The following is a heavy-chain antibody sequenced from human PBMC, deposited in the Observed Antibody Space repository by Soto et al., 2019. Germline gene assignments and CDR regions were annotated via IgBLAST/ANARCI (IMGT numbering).Heavy chain of an antibody. J-gene: IGHJ6*02. V-gene: IGHV4-30-2*01. CDR1: GGSISSGGYS. CDR2: IYHSGST. CDR3: ARVPDV. Sequence: SETLSLTCAVSGGSISSGGYSWGWIRQPPGKGLEWIGYIYHSGSTYYNPSLKSRVTISVDRSKNQFSLKLSSVTAADTAVYYCARVPDVWGQGTTVPSP.